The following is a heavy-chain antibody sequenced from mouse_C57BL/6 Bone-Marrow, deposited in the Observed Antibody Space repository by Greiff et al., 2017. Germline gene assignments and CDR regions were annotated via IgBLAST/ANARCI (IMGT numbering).Heavy chain of an antibody. J-gene: IGHJ2*01. Sequence: VQLQQSGAELVRPGASVKLSCTASGFNIKDDYMHWVKQRPEQGLEWIGWIDPENGDTESASKFQGKATITADTSSNTAYLQLSSLTSEDTAVYYCTTYYYGSSSADYWGQGTTLTVSS. D-gene: IGHD1-1*01. CDR1: GFNIKDDY. CDR2: IDPENGDT. CDR3: TTYYYGSSSADY. V-gene: IGHV14-4*01.